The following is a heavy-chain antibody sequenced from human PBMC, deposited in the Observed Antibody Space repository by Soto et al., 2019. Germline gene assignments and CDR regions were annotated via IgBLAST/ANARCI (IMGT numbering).Heavy chain of an antibody. D-gene: IGHD3-16*01. CDR1: GGFISSSSYY. J-gene: IGHJ6*02. V-gene: IGHV4-39*01. CDR3: ARLRSIYDYVWGSPSYGMDV. Sequence: PSETLSLTCTVSGGFISSSSYYWGWIRQPPGKGLEWIGSIYYSGSTYYNPSLKSRVTISVDTSKNQFSLKLSSVTAADTAVYYCARLRSIYDYVWGSPSYGMDVWGQGTTVTVSS. CDR2: IYYSGST.